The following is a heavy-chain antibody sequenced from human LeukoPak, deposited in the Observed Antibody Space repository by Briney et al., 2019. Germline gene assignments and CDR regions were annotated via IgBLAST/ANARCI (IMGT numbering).Heavy chain of an antibody. D-gene: IGHD5-18*01. Sequence: SETLSLTCTVSGGSISSGGYYSSWIRQHPGKGLEWIGNIYYSGSTYYNPSLKSRLTISVDTSKNQFSLKLSSVTAADTAVYYCARERRGYEDYWGQGTLVTVSS. V-gene: IGHV4-31*03. CDR2: IYYSGST. J-gene: IGHJ4*02. CDR3: ARERRGYEDY. CDR1: GGSISSGGYY.